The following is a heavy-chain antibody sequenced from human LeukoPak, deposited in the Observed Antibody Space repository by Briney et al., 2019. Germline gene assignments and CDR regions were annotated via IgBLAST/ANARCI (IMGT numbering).Heavy chain of an antibody. J-gene: IGHJ4*02. CDR2: VKEDGSEK. Sequence: PGPSLRLSCAASGFTFSTYWMSWVSQAPGKGLELEANVKEDGSEKFHVDSVKGRFTISRDKTKNQLYLEMNSLRAEDTAVYYCARALVGDGASAYWGQGTLVTVSS. CDR1: GFTFSTYW. CDR3: ARALVGDGASAY. V-gene: IGHV3-7*05. D-gene: IGHD4/OR15-4a*01.